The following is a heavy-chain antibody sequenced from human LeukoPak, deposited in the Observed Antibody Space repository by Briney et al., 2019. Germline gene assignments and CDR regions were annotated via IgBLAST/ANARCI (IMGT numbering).Heavy chain of an antibody. CDR1: GGSISSGSYY. CDR3: ARASFSAMLN. D-gene: IGHD5-18*01. V-gene: IGHV4-61*02. Sequence: SETLSHTCTVSGGSISSGSYYWSWIRQPAGKGLEWIGRMHITGSTNYNPSLKSRVTILVDTSKNQFSLKLNSVTAADTAVYYCARASFSAMLNWGQGTLVTVSS. CDR2: MHITGST. J-gene: IGHJ4*02.